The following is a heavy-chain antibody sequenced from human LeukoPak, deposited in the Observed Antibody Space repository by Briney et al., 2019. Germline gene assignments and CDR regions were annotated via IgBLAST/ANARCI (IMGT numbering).Heavy chain of an antibody. D-gene: IGHD6-13*01. CDR3: ARDGSIAAVGTPPDGFDI. CDR2: SIPIFGTA. CDR1: GYTFTSYG. V-gene: IGHV1-69*05. J-gene: IGHJ3*02. Sequence: ASVKVSCKASGYTFTSYGISWVRQAPGQGLEWIGGSIPIFGTANYAQKFEGRVTIITDESTSTAYMELSSLRSDDTAVYYCARDGSIAAVGTPPDGFDIWGQGTMVTVSS.